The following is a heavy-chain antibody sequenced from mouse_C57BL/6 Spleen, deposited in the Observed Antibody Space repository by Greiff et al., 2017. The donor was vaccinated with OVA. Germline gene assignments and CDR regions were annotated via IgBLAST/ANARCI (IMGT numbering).Heavy chain of an antibody. V-gene: IGHV1-64*01. CDR2: IHPNSGST. D-gene: IGHD2-4*01. CDR1: GYTFTSYW. Sequence: VQLQQSGAELVKPGASVKLSCKASGYTFTSYWMHWVKQRPGQGLEWIGMIHPNSGSTNYNEKFKSKATLTVDKSSSTAYMQLSSLTSEDSAVYYGAKGGYDYGWYFDVWGTGTTVTVSS. CDR3: AKGGYDYGWYFDV. J-gene: IGHJ1*03.